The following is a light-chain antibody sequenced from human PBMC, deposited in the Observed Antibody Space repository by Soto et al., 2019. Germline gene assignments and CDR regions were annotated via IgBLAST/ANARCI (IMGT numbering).Light chain of an antibody. CDR3: QQTDSFPLT. J-gene: IGKJ3*01. CDR1: QGISRW. V-gene: IGKV1-12*01. CDR2: AAS. Sequence: IQMTQSTSSVSESVGDRVPITCRASQGISRWLAWYQQKPGKAPNLLISAASSLQSGVPSRFSGSGSGTEFTRTISSLQPEDFATYYCQQTDSFPLTFGPGAKVDI.